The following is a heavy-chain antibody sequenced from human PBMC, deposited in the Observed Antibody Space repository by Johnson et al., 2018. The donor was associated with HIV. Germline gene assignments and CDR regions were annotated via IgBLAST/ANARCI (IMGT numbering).Heavy chain of an antibody. Sequence: VQLVESGGGLVQPGGSLRLSCAASGITFSTSAMTWVRQAPGRGLEWVSSISRSGGNTYYADSVKGRFTVSRDNSNNTLFLQMNSLRAEDTALYYCAKSSPAAARFRLGSAFDIWGQGTMVTVSS. CDR2: ISRSGGNT. V-gene: IGHV3-23*04. J-gene: IGHJ3*02. CDR3: AKSSPAAARFRLGSAFDI. CDR1: GITFSTSA. D-gene: IGHD6-6*01.